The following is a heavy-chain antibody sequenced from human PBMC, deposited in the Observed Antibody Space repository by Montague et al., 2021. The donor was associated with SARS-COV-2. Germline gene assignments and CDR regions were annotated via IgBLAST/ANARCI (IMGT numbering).Heavy chain of an antibody. J-gene: IGHJ4*02. Sequence: PALVTPTQTLTLTCTFSGFSLSTSGMCVSWIRQPPGKALEWLARIDWDDVKYYSASLKTRLTISKDTSTNQVVLTMTNMDPVDTATYYCAREIAAAPDYWGQGTLVTVSS. V-gene: IGHV2-70*11. CDR1: GFSLSTSGMC. CDR3: AREIAAAPDY. CDR2: IDWDDVK. D-gene: IGHD6-13*01.